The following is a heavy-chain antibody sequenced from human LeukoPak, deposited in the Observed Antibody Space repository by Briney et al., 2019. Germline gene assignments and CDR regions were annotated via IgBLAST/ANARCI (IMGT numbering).Heavy chain of an antibody. D-gene: IGHD2-15*01. CDR2: ISGSGGST. V-gene: IGHV3-23*01. CDR1: GFTFSSYA. Sequence: GGSLRLSCAASGFTFSSYAMSWVRQAPGKGLEWVSTISGSGGSTYYVDSVKGRFTISRDNSKNTLYLQMDSLRAEDTAVYYCAKDRFCGGCSCYSIDYWGQGTLVTVSS. J-gene: IGHJ4*02. CDR3: AKDRFCGGCSCYSIDY.